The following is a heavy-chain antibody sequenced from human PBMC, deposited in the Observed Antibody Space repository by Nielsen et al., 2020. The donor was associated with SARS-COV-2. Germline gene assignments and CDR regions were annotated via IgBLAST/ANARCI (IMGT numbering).Heavy chain of an antibody. CDR2: ITNTDAK. CDR3: ARVSSVLRFLEWLIDY. V-gene: IGHV3-69-1*01. CDR1: GFTFSDHY. Sequence: GESLKISCAASGFTFSDHYMTWIRQTPGKGLEWVSYITNTDAKYYADSVKGRFTISRDNAKNSLYLQMNSLRAEDTAVYYCARVSSVLRFLEWLIDYWGQGTLVTVSS. D-gene: IGHD3-3*01. J-gene: IGHJ4*02.